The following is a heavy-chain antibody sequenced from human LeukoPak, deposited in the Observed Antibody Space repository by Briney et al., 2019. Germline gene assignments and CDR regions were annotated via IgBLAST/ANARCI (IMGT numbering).Heavy chain of an antibody. Sequence: SSEILSLTCTVSGASITSFYYNWIRQSAGKGLEWIGRIHTNGGTDYRPSLNNRVTMSVDTSKKQISLKLTSVTAADTAVYFCSRGGGYGDYWGQGILVTVSS. CDR2: IHTNGGT. D-gene: IGHD5-12*01. J-gene: IGHJ4*02. CDR1: GASITSFY. CDR3: SRGGGYGDY. V-gene: IGHV4-4*07.